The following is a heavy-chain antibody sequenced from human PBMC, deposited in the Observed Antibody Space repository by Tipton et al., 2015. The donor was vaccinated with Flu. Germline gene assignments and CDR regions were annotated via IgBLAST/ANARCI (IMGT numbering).Heavy chain of an antibody. CDR3: ARDNLGGAFDY. V-gene: IGHV4-61*08. CDR1: SGSVSSGGYS. CDR2: IYYSGNT. J-gene: IGHJ4*02. D-gene: IGHD1-14*01. Sequence: LRLSCTVSSGSVSSGGYSWSWIRQPPGKGLEWIGYIYYSGNTNYNPSLKSRVTISVDTAMNQFSLKLSSVTAADTAVYYCARDNLGGAFDYWGQGTLVTVAS.